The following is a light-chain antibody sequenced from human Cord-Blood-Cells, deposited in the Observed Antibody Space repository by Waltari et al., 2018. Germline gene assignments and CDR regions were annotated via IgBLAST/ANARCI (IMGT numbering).Light chain of an antibody. CDR3: GSYAGSYTYVV. CDR1: SSDVGGYNY. J-gene: IGLJ2*01. V-gene: IGLV2-11*01. CDR2: DVS. Sequence: QSALTQPRSVSGSPGQSVTISCTGTSSDVGGYNYVSWYQQHPGKAPKLMIYDVSKRPSGVPCRFSGSKSGNTASLTISGLQAEDEADYYCGSYAGSYTYVVFGGGTKLTVL.